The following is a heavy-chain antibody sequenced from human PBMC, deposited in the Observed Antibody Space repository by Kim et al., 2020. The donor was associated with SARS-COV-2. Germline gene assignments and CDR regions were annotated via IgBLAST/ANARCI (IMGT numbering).Heavy chain of an antibody. CDR3: VRSSGPGGGYFDY. D-gene: IGHD3-22*01. J-gene: IGHJ4*02. Sequence: GGSLRLSCAASGFTFSSYAMHWVRQAPGKGLEWVAGISYAGTNKNYADSVKGRFTISRDNSKNTLYLQMNSLRAEDTAVYYCVRSSGPGGGYFDYWGQGTLVTVSS. V-gene: IGHV3-30*04. CDR2: ISYAGTNK. CDR1: GFTFSSYA.